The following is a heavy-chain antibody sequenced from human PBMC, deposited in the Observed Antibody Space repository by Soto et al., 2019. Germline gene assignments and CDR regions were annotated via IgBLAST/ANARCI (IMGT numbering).Heavy chain of an antibody. Sequence: PGGSLRLSCAASGFTFSSYAMHWVRQAPGKGLEYVSTISSNGGSTDYANSVKGRFTISRDNAKTSLYLQMDSLRNEDTAVYYCARFFGSGFDYWGQGTLVTVSS. D-gene: IGHD6-19*01. CDR3: ARFFGSGFDY. CDR1: GFTFSSYA. J-gene: IGHJ4*02. V-gene: IGHV3-64*01. CDR2: ISSNGGST.